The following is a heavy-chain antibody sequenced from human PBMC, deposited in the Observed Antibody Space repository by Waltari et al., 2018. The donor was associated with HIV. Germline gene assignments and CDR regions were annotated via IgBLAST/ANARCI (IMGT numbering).Heavy chain of an antibody. V-gene: IGHV4-61*02. CDR2: ISASGGT. CDR3: ARGGYGAFPRNAFDI. CDR1: GGPINSDGFY. J-gene: IGHJ3*02. Sequence: QVQLQESGPGLVKPSQTLSLTCTVSGGPINSDGFYWSWIRRPAGKGLEWIGRISASGGTNYNPSPKSRVTISLDTSENQFSLKLSSVTAADTAMYYCARGGYGAFPRNAFDIWGQGTMVTVSS. D-gene: IGHD4-17*01.